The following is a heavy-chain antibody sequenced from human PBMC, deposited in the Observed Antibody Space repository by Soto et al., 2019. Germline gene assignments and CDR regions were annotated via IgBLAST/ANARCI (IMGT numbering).Heavy chain of an antibody. J-gene: IGHJ4*02. V-gene: IGHV3-23*01. CDR1: GFTFTEAA. Sequence: PGESLRLSCAASGFTFTEAAMNWVRQAPGKGREWVASISDTGASTWYAESVRGRLSISRDNSKNTLYLQMNSLSGEDTAVYYCAEGRGSGWAWYFDNWGQGTLVTVSS. CDR2: ISDTGAST. CDR3: AEGRGSGWAWYFDN. D-gene: IGHD6-19*01.